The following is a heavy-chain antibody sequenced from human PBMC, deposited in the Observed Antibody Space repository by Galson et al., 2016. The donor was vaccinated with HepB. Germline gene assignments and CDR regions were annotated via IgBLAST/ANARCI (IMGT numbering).Heavy chain of an antibody. V-gene: IGHV3-11*06. CDR3: ARETTITMD. J-gene: IGHJ4*02. D-gene: IGHD4-11*01. CDR2: ISSSSSYT. Sequence: SLRLSCAASGFTFSESYMSWIRQAPGKGLEWISYISSSSSYTEYADSVKGRFTISRDNAKNSLYLQMNSLRAEDTAVYYCARETTITMDWGQGTLVTVSS. CDR1: GFTFSESY.